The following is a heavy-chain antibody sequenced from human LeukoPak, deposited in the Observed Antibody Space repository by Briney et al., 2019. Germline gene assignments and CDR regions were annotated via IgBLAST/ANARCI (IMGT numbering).Heavy chain of an antibody. Sequence: SETLSLTCTISGGSISSYYWSWIRQPPGKGLEWIGYIYYSGSTNYNPSLKSRDTISVDTSKNQFSLKLSSVTAADTAVYYCARHYYDSSGYYFTNWFDPWGQGTLVTVSS. CDR3: ARHYYDSSGYYFTNWFDP. V-gene: IGHV4-59*08. CDR2: IYYSGST. D-gene: IGHD3-22*01. CDR1: GGSISSYY. J-gene: IGHJ5*02.